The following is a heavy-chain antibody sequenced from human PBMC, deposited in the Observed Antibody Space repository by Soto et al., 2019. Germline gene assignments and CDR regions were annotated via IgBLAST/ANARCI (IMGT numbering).Heavy chain of an antibody. Sequence: GESLKISCKGSGYSFTSYWISWVRQMPGKGLEWMGRIDPSDSYTNYSPSFQGHVTISADKSISTAYLQWSSLKASDTAMYYCARLPYSSGWSEIRFDYWGQGTPVTVSS. D-gene: IGHD6-19*01. CDR3: ARLPYSSGWSEIRFDY. V-gene: IGHV5-10-1*01. CDR1: GYSFTSYW. CDR2: IDPSDSYT. J-gene: IGHJ4*02.